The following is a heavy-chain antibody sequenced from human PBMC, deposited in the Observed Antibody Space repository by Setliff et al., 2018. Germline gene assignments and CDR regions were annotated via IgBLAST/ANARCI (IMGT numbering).Heavy chain of an antibody. V-gene: IGHV3-23*01. CDR3: ARMTTLVIDY. J-gene: IGHJ4*02. Sequence: GGSLRLSCVASGFTFSSYAMSWVRQAPGKGLEWVSAISGSGVSTYYADSVKGRITISRDNSKNTLHLQIYSLTAEDTAVYYCARMTTLVIDYWGQGTLVTVSS. D-gene: IGHD4-4*01. CDR1: GFTFSSYA. CDR2: ISGSGVST.